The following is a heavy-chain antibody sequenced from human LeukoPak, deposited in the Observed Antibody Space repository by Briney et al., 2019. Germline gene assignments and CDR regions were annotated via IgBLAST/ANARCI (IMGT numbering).Heavy chain of an antibody. CDR3: ARDPRITMVRGDYRGDYFDY. Sequence: PGGSLRLSCAASGLTFSDYYMSWIRQAPGKGLEWVSYISSSGSTIYYADSVKGRFTISRDNAKNSLYLQMNTLRAEDTAVYYCARDPRITMVRGDYRGDYFDYWGQGTLVTVSS. CDR1: GLTFSDYY. CDR2: ISSSGSTI. D-gene: IGHD3-10*01. V-gene: IGHV3-11*01. J-gene: IGHJ4*02.